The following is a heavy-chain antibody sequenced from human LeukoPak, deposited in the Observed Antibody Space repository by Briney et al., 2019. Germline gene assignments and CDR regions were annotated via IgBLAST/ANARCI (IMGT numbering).Heavy chain of an antibody. J-gene: IGHJ4*02. CDR2: IYYSGST. Sequence: SETLSLTCTVSGGSISSSSYYWGWIRQPPGKGLGWIGSIYYSGSTYYNPSLKSRVTISVDTSKNQFSLKLSSVTAADTAVYYCAQYTIFGVVIKYWGQGTLVTVSS. D-gene: IGHD3-3*01. CDR1: GGSISSSSYY. V-gene: IGHV4-39*07. CDR3: AQYTIFGVVIKY.